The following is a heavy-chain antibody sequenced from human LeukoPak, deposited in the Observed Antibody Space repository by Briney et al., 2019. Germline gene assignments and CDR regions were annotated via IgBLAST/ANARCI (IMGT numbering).Heavy chain of an antibody. V-gene: IGHV3-23*01. CDR1: GFTFSSYA. CDR2: ISGSGGST. J-gene: IGHJ4*02. CDR3: AKGKGYSNYVAAFAY. D-gene: IGHD4-11*01. Sequence: GGSLRLSCGASGFTFSSYAMNWVRQAPGKGLEWVSGISGSGGSTYYADSVKGRFTISRDNSKNTLYLQMNSLRAEDTAVYFCAKGKGYSNYVAAFAYWGQGTLVTISS.